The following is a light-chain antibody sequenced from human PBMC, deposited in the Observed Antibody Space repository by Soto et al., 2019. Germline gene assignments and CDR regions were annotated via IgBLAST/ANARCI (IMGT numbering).Light chain of an antibody. CDR3: CSDAGSSTLDVV. CDR2: EVS. Sequence: QSALTQPASVSGSPGQSITISCTGTSSDVGSYNLVSWYQQHPGKAPKLMIYEVSKRPSGVSNRFSGSKSGNTASLTISGLQAEDEADYYCCSDAGSSTLDVVFGGGTKLTVL. V-gene: IGLV2-23*02. CDR1: SSDVGSYNL. J-gene: IGLJ2*01.